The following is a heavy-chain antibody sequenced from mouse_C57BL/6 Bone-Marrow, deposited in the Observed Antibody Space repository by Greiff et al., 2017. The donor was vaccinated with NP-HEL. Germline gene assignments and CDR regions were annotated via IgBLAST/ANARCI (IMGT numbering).Heavy chain of an antibody. Sequence: VQLQQPGAELVKPGASVKLSCKASGYTFTSYWMQWVKQRPGQGLEWIGEIAPSDSYTNYNQKFKGKATLTVDTSSSTAYMQLSSLTSEDSAVYYCGYDGYWFAYWGQGTLVTVSA. CDR3: GYDGYWFAY. D-gene: IGHD2-3*01. V-gene: IGHV1-50*01. J-gene: IGHJ3*01. CDR1: GYTFTSYW. CDR2: IAPSDSYT.